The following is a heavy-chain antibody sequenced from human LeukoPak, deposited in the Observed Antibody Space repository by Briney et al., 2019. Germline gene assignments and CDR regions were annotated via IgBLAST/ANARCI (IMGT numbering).Heavy chain of an antibody. D-gene: IGHD3-22*01. CDR1: GFTFSDYY. CDR3: ARPIEYYYDSSGYYG. CDR2: ISSSGSNI. J-gene: IGHJ4*02. V-gene: IGHV3-11*04. Sequence: GGSLRLSCAASGFTFSDYYMSWIRQAPGKGLEWVSYISSSGSNIYYADSVKGRFTISRDNAKNSLYLQMNSLRAEDTAVYYCARPIEYYYDSSGYYGWGQGTLVTVSS.